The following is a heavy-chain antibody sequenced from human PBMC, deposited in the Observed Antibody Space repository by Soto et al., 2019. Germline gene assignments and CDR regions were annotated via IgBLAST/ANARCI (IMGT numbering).Heavy chain of an antibody. CDR2: ISYDGSNK. Sequence: GGSLRLSCAASGFTFSSYAMHWVRQAPGKGLEWVAVISYDGSNKYYADSVKGRFTISRDNSKNTLYLQMNSLRAEDTAVYYCAREFKDIVVVVAATEYYYGMDVWGQGTTVTVSS. CDR3: AREFKDIVVVVAATEYYYGMDV. CDR1: GFTFSSYA. D-gene: IGHD2-15*01. J-gene: IGHJ6*02. V-gene: IGHV3-30-3*01.